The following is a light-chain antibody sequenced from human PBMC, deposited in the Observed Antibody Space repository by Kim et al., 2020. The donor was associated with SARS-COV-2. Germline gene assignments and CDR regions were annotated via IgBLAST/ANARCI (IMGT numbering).Light chain of an antibody. V-gene: IGLV3-1*01. CDR1: KLGDKY. J-gene: IGLJ2*01. CDR3: QAWDSSTVV. CDR2: QDS. Sequence: SVSPGQTASITCSGEKLGDKYACWYRQKPGQPPVVVIHQDSKRPSGIPERFSGSNSGNTATLTISGTQAMDEADYYCQAWDSSTVVFGGGTQLTVL.